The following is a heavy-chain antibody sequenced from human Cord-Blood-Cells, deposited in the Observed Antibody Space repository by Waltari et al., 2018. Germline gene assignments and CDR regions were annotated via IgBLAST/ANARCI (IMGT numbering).Heavy chain of an antibody. CDR1: GFTFSSYA. Sequence: EVQLLESGGGLVQPGGSLRLSCAASGFTFSSYAMSWVRQAPGKGLEWVAAISGSGGSTYYADSVKGRFTISRDNSKNTLYLQMNSLRAEDTAVYYCAKDSVRGTNAFDIWGQGTMVTVSS. CDR3: AKDSVRGTNAFDI. D-gene: IGHD3-10*02. V-gene: IGHV3-23*01. CDR2: ISGSGGST. J-gene: IGHJ3*02.